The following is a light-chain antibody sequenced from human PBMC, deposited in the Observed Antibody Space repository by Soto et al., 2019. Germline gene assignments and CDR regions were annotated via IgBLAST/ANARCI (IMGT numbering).Light chain of an antibody. CDR1: SSNIGNNY. CDR3: GTWDSSLSVLYV. J-gene: IGLJ1*01. CDR2: ENN. Sequence: QSVLTQPPSVSAAPGQKVTISCSGSSSNIGNNYVSWYQQLPGTAPKLLIYENNKRPSGIPDRFSGSKSGTSATLGITGLQTGDGADYYCGTWDSSLSVLYVFGTGTKVTVL. V-gene: IGLV1-51*02.